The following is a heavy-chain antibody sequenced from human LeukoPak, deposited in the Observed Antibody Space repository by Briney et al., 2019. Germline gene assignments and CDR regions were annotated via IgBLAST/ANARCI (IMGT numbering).Heavy chain of an antibody. J-gene: IGHJ4*02. CDR2: INPSGGST. D-gene: IGHD3-3*01. V-gene: IGHV1-46*01. CDR3: ARDRAVPIFGVVTLDY. Sequence: ASVKVSCKASGYTFTSYYMHWVRQAPGQGLEWMGIINPSGGSTSYAQKFQGRVTMTRDMSTSTVYMELSSLRSEDTAVYYCARDRAVPIFGVVTLDYWGQGTLVTVSS. CDR1: GYTFTSYY.